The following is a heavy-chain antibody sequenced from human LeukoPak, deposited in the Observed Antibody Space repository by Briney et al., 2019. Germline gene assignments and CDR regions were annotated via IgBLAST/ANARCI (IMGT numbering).Heavy chain of an antibody. Sequence: ASVMVSCKASGYTFTSYDINCVRQAPGPGLEWMGWMTPNSGNTGYAYKFQGRVTMTRNTYISTAYMELSSLRSADTAASYCVRRVYSYFYYYMVVWGKGTTVTVSS. CDR2: MTPNSGNT. D-gene: IGHD5-18*01. CDR3: VRRVYSYFYYYMVV. J-gene: IGHJ6*03. CDR1: GYTFTSYD. V-gene: IGHV1-8*01.